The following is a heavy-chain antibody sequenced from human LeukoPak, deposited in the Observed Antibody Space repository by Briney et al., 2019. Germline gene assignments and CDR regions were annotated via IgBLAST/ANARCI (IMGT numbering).Heavy chain of an antibody. CDR1: GYTFTSYG. CDR3: ARDTEQQLVSDPFDY. V-gene: IGHV1-18*01. Sequence: ASVKVSCKASGYTFTSYGISWVRQAPGQGLEWMGWISAYNGNTNYAQKLQGRVTMTTDTSTSTAYMELRSLRSDDTAVYYCARDTEQQLVSDPFDYWGQGTLVTVYS. D-gene: IGHD6-13*01. CDR2: ISAYNGNT. J-gene: IGHJ4*02.